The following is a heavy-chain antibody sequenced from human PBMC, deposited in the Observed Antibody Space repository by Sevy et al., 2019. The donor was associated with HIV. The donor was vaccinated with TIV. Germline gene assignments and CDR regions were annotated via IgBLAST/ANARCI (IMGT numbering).Heavy chain of an antibody. J-gene: IGHJ4*02. Sequence: ASVKVSCKAYGYTFASYGISWVRQAPGQGLEWMGWISALSGTTNYAQKPQGRVTMTTDTSTSTAYMELRSLRSDDTAVYYCARDYYGSGSYYNVMGYWGQGTLVTVSS. CDR2: ISALSGTT. V-gene: IGHV1-18*01. CDR3: ARDYYGSGSYYNVMGY. D-gene: IGHD3-10*01. CDR1: GYTFASYG.